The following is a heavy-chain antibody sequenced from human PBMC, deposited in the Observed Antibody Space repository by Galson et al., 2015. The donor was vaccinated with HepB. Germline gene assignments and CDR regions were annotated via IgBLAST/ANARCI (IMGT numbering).Heavy chain of an antibody. CDR1: GFTFSSYA. CDR2: ISGSGGST. CDR3: ANKGTGNYYYYDMDV. J-gene: IGHJ6*02. Sequence: SLRLSCAASGFTFSSYAMSWVRQAPGKGLEWVSAISGSGGSTYYADSVKGRFTISRDNSKNTLYLQMNSLRAEDTAVYYCANKGTGNYYYYDMDVWGQGTTVAVSS. V-gene: IGHV3-23*01. D-gene: IGHD3-10*01.